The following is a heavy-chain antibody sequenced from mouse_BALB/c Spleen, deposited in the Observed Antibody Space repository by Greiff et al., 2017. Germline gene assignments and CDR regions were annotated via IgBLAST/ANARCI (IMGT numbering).Heavy chain of an antibody. Sequence: EVQLQQSGAELVKPGASVKLSCTASGFNIKDTYMNWVKQRPEQGLEWIGRIDPANGSTKYNPKFQGKATITADTSSNTAYLQLSSLTSEDTAVYYCARDGYDQVAYWGQGTLVTVSA. J-gene: IGHJ3*01. CDR3: ARDGYDQVAY. D-gene: IGHD2-2*01. CDR2: IDPANGST. V-gene: IGHV14-3*02. CDR1: GFNIKDTY.